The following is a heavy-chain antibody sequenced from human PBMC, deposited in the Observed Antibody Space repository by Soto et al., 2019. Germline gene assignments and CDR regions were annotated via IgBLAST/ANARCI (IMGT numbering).Heavy chain of an antibody. CDR2: MNPNSGNT. CDR1: GYTFTSYY. V-gene: IGHV1-8*01. Sequence: ASVKVSCKASGYTFTSYYINWVREATGQGLEWMGWMNPNSGNTGYAQKFQGRVTMTRNTSISTAYMELSSLRSEDTAVYYCARESNHYYYYGMDVWGQGTTVTVSS. CDR3: ARESNHYYYYGMDV. J-gene: IGHJ6*02.